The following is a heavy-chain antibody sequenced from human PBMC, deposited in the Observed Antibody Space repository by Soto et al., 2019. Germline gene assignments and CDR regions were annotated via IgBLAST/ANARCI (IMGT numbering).Heavy chain of an antibody. CDR1: GGPFSSYA. Sequence: SVKVSFKASGGPFSSYAISWVRQAPGQGLEWMGGIIPIFGTANYAQKFQGRVTITADESTSTAYMELSSLRSEDTAVYYCARGAVDATNYSYYYGMDVWGQGTTVTVSS. CDR3: ARGAVDATNYSYYYGMDV. V-gene: IGHV1-69*13. CDR2: IIPIFGTA. J-gene: IGHJ6*02. D-gene: IGHD1-1*01.